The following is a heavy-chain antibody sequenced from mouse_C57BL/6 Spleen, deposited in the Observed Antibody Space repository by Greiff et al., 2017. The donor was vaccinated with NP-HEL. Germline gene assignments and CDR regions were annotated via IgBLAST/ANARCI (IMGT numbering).Heavy chain of an antibody. V-gene: IGHV5-17*01. CDR1: GFTFSDYG. J-gene: IGHJ3*01. Sequence: EVQLVESGGGLVKPGGSLKLSCAASGFTFSDYGMHWVRQAPEKGLEWVAYISSGSSTIYYADTVKGRFTISRDNAKNTLFLQMTSLRSEDTAMYYCARRSTMVTTTGFAYWGQGTLVTVSA. CDR3: ARRSTMVTTTGFAY. D-gene: IGHD2-2*01. CDR2: ISSGSSTI.